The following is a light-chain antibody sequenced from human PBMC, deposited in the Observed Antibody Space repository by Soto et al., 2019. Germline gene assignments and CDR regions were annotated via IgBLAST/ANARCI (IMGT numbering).Light chain of an antibody. CDR2: DVS. CDR1: SSDVGYYNS. Sequence: QSALTQPASVSGSPGQSITISCTGTSSDVGYYNSVSWYQRHPGKVPKLIIYDVSSRPSGVSNRFSGFKSGNTASLTISGLQAEDEADYYCSSYPSSETHVLFGGGIKVTVL. V-gene: IGLV2-14*03. CDR3: SSYPSSETHVL. J-gene: IGLJ2*01.